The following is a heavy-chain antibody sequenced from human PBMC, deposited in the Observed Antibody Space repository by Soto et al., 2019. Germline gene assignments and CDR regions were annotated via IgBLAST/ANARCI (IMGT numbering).Heavy chain of an antibody. D-gene: IGHD7-27*01. Sequence: QVQLVESGGGVVQPGRSLRLSCAASGFTFSSYAMHWVRQAPGQGLEWVAVISYDGSNKYYADSVKGRFTISRDNYKNTLYLQMNSLRAEDTAVYYCARAEGWGPYYFDYWGQGTLVTVSS. CDR1: GFTFSSYA. V-gene: IGHV3-30-3*01. CDR2: ISYDGSNK. J-gene: IGHJ4*02. CDR3: ARAEGWGPYYFDY.